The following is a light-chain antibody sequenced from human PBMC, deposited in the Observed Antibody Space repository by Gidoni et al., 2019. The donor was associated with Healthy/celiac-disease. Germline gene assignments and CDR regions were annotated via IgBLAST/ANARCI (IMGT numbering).Light chain of an antibody. CDR2: APS. CDR1: QSISSY. Sequence: DIQMTQSPSSLSASVGDRVTITCRASQSISSYLNWYQQKPGKAPKLLIYAPSSLQSGVPSRFSGSGSGTDFTLTISSLQPEDFATYYCQQSYSTLGTFGQGTKVEIK. V-gene: IGKV1-39*01. J-gene: IGKJ1*01. CDR3: QQSYSTLGT.